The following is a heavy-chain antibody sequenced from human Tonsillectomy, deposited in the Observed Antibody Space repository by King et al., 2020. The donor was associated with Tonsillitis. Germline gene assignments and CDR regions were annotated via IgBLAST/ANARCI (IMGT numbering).Heavy chain of an antibody. CDR2: ISWNSGSI. CDR3: AKDWGYYYDGMDV. V-gene: IGHV3-9*01. D-gene: IGHD3-16*01. J-gene: IGHJ6*02. CDR1: GFTFDDYA. Sequence: VQLVESGGGLVQPGRSLRLSCAASGFTFDDYAMHWVRQVPGKGLEWVSGISWNSGSIGYADSVKGRFTISRDNTKNSLYLQMSSLRAEDTALYYCAKDWGYYYDGMDVWGQGTTVTVSS.